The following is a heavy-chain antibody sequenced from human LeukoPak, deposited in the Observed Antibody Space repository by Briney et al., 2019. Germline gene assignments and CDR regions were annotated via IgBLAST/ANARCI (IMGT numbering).Heavy chain of an antibody. CDR3: ARHESSYYDFWSGYYTGSWFDP. CDR1: GGSFSGYY. CDR2: INHSGST. D-gene: IGHD3-3*01. Sequence: SETLSLTCAVYGGSFSGYYWSWIRQPPGKGLEWIGEINHSGSTYYNPSLKSRVTISVDTSKNQFSLKLSSVTAADTAVYYCARHESSYYDFWSGYYTGSWFDPWGQGTLVTVSS. V-gene: IGHV4-34*01. J-gene: IGHJ5*02.